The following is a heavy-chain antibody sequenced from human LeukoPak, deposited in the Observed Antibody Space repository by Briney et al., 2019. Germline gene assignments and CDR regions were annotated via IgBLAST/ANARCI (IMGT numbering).Heavy chain of an antibody. CDR2: INPTGGST. D-gene: IGHD6-13*01. Sequence: ASVKVSCKASGYTFTTYYMHWVRQAPGKGLEWMGKINPTGGSTTYAQKFQGRVTMTRDMSISTAYMELSRLRSDDTAVYYCARSAESSSWVEFDYWGQGTLVTVSS. CDR1: GYTFTTYY. V-gene: IGHV1-46*01. J-gene: IGHJ4*02. CDR3: ARSAESSSWVEFDY.